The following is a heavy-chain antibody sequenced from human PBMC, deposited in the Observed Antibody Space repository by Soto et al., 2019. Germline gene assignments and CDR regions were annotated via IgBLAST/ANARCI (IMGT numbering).Heavy chain of an antibody. CDR2: IKQDASEN. CDR3: ARDSGPRGYDAFDI. V-gene: IGHV3-7*04. CDR1: GFTFSNYW. Sequence: EVQVVESGGGLVQPGGSRRLSCAASGFTFSNYWMTWVRQAPGRGLEWVANIKQDASENFYVDSVKGRFTISRDNAKNSLYLQMNSLRVEDTAMYYCARDSGPRGYDAFDIWGQGTMVTVSS. D-gene: IGHD2-8*02. J-gene: IGHJ3*02.